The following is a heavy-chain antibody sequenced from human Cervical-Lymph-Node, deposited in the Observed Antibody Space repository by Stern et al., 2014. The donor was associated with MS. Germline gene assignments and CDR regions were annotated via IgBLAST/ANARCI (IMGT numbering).Heavy chain of an antibody. CDR1: GYTFTSYW. CDR3: ARQRYFDY. J-gene: IGHJ4*02. CDR2: TFPGGSDI. Sequence: VQLVESGPEVKRPGESLKISCQASGYTFTSYWIGWVRQMPGKGLEWIAITFPGGSDIRYSRSSQGRVTFSADKSSSTAYLQWNNWKASDPAIYYCARQRYFDYWGQGTLVTVSS. V-gene: IGHV5-51*01.